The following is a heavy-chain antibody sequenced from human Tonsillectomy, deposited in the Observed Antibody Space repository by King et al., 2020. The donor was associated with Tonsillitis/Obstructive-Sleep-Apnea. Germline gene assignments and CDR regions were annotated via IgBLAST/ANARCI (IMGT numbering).Heavy chain of an antibody. CDR1: GGTFSSYA. Sequence: QLVQSGAEVKKPGSSVKVSCKASGGTFSSYAITWVRQAPGQGLEWMGGIIPIFGRANYAQKFQGRVTITADESTSTGYMELSSLRSEDTAVYYCARARIFGVVNGYFMDVWGKGTTVTVSS. D-gene: IGHD3-3*01. CDR3: ARARIFGVVNGYFMDV. CDR2: IIPIFGRA. V-gene: IGHV1-69*01. J-gene: IGHJ6*03.